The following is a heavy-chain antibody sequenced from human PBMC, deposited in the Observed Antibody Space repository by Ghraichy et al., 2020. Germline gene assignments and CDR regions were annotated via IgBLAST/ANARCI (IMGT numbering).Heavy chain of an antibody. CDR2: ISGSGGST. CDR1: GFTFSSYA. CDR3: AKGGNPEGFDY. D-gene: IGHD1-14*01. Sequence: LSLTCAASGFTFSSYAMSWVRQAPGKGLEWVSAISGSGGSTYYADSVKGRFTISRDNSKNTLYLQMNSLRAEDTAVYYCAKGGNPEGFDYWGQGTLVTVSS. V-gene: IGHV3-23*01. J-gene: IGHJ4*02.